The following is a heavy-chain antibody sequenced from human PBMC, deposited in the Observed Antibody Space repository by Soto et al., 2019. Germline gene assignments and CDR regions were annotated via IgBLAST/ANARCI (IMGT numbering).Heavy chain of an antibody. J-gene: IGHJ5*02. CDR1: GFTFSSDA. Sequence: EVQLLESGGGLVQPGGSLRVSCAASGFTFSSDAMSWVRQTPGKGLEWVSTISNGGTSTYYADSVKGRFTISRDISKNTLYLQMNSLRVEDTAVYYWAKRGDSTSRYWFDPWGQGTLVTVSS. D-gene: IGHD6-13*01. V-gene: IGHV3-23*01. CDR2: ISNGGTST. CDR3: AKRGDSTSRYWFDP.